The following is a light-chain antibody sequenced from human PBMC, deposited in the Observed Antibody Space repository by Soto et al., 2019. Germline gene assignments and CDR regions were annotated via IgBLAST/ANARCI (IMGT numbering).Light chain of an antibody. J-gene: IGLJ2*01. V-gene: IGLV2-14*01. CDR2: DVS. Sequence: QSVLTQPASVSGSPGQSMTISCTGTSDDIGANNYVSWYQQHPGKAPKLIIYDVSNRPWGVSHRFSGSKSGNTASLTIAGLQAEDEADYHCSSYTGSNTHVVFGGGTKVTVL. CDR3: SSYTGSNTHVV. CDR1: SDDIGANNY.